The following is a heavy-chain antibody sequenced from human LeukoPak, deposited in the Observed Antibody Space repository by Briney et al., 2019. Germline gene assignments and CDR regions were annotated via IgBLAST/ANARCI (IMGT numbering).Heavy chain of an antibody. CDR2: IIPIFGTA. V-gene: IGHV1-69*01. CDR1: GGTFSSYA. D-gene: IGHD6-13*01. J-gene: IGHJ3*02. Sequence: SVKVSCXASGGTFSSYAISWVRQAPGQGLAWMGGIIPIFGTANYAQKFQRRVTITADESTSTAYMELSSLRSEDTAVYYCARYYSSDAFDIWGQGTMVTVSS. CDR3: ARYYSSDAFDI.